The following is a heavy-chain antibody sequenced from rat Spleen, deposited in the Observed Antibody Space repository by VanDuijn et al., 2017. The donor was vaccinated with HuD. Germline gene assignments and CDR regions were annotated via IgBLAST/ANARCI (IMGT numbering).Heavy chain of an antibody. CDR2: ISPGGGTT. Sequence: EVQLVESDGGLVQPGRSLKLSCAASGFTFSDYGVAWVRQAPTKSLDWVASISPGGGTTHYRDSVKGRFTISRDNAKSTLSLQMDSLRSEDTATYYCARRHYGYTDYFDYWGQGVMVTVSS. D-gene: IGHD1-9*01. CDR3: ARRHYGYTDYFDY. CDR1: GFTFSDYG. J-gene: IGHJ2*01. V-gene: IGHV5S13*01.